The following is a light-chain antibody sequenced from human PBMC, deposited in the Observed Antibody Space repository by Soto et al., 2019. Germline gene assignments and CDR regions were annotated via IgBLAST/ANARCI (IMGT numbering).Light chain of an antibody. Sequence: DIVLTQSPGTLALSPGERATLSCRASQSVHNHYLAWYQQKPGQAPRLLIYAASSRAAGIPDRFSGSESGTDFTLTISRLEPEDFAVYYCQQYSDSPRTFGQGTKVEVK. CDR3: QQYSDSPRT. V-gene: IGKV3-20*01. J-gene: IGKJ1*01. CDR1: QSVHNHY. CDR2: AAS.